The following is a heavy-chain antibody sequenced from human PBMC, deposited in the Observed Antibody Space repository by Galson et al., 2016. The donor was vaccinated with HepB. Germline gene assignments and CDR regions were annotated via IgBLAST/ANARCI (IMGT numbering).Heavy chain of an antibody. CDR1: GFTFSSYS. V-gene: IGHV3-48*02. D-gene: IGHD3-10*01. J-gene: IGHJ6*02. CDR2: IRSSSNTI. CDR3: ARGFWFGLGRKYGMDV. Sequence: SLRLSCAASGFTFSSYSMNWVRQAPGKGLEWVSYIRSSSNTIYYADSVKGRLTISRDNAKNSLFLQMKSLRDEDTAVYYCARGFWFGLGRKYGMDVWGQGTTVTVSS.